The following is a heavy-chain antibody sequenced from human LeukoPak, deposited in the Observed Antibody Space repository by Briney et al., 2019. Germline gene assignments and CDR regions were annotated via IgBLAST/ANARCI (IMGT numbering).Heavy chain of an antibody. J-gene: IGHJ4*02. CDR2: IYTSGST. CDR3: ARAGSRRDCTGGVCPYYFDY. Sequence: SETLSLTCTVSGGSISSYYWSWIRQPAGKGLEWIGRIYTSGSTNYNPSLKSRVTMSVDTSKNQFSLKLSSVTAADTAVYYCARAGSRRDCTGGVCPYYFDYWGQGTLVTVS. CDR1: GGSISSYY. V-gene: IGHV4-4*07. D-gene: IGHD2-8*02.